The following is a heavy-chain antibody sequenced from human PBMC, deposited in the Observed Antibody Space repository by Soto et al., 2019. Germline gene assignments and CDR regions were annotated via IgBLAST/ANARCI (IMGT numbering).Heavy chain of an antibody. CDR1: GGSVSSGSYY. D-gene: IGHD5-18*01. J-gene: IGHJ6*02. Sequence: QVQLQESGPGLVKPSETLSLTCTVSGGSVSSGSYYWSWIRQPPGKGLEWIGYIYYSGSTNYNPSLKSRVSISVDTSKNQFSLKLSSVTAADTAVYYWAREFRSYGHDAYYYYGMDVWGQGTTVTVSS. CDR2: IYYSGST. V-gene: IGHV4-61*01. CDR3: AREFRSYGHDAYYYYGMDV.